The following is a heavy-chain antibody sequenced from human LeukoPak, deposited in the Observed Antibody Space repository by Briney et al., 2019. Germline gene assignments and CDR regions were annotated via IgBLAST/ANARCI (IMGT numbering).Heavy chain of an antibody. Sequence: SETLSLTCTVSGGSISSYYWSWIRQPAGKGLEWIGRIYTSGSTNYNPSLKSRVTMSVDTSKNQFSLKLSSVTAADTAVYYCARDLGSQQWLVCYHYYYYMDVWGKGTTVTVSS. J-gene: IGHJ6*03. V-gene: IGHV4-4*07. CDR2: IYTSGST. D-gene: IGHD6-19*01. CDR3: ARDLGSQQWLVCYHYYYYMDV. CDR1: GGSISSYY.